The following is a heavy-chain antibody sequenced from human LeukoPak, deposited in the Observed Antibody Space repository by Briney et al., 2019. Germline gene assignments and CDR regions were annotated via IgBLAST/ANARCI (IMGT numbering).Heavy chain of an antibody. J-gene: IGHJ3*02. CDR1: GYTFTSYG. V-gene: IGHV1-18*01. D-gene: IGHD3-10*01. Sequence: ASVKVSCKASGYTFTSYGISWVRQAPGQGLEWMGWISAYNGNTNYAQKLQGRVTMTTDTPTSTAYMELRSLRSDDSAVYYCARKKTILWDAFDIWGQGTMVTVSS. CDR3: ARKKTILWDAFDI. CDR2: ISAYNGNT.